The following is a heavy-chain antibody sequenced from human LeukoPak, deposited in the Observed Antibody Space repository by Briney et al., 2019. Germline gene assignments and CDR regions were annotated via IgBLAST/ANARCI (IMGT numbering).Heavy chain of an antibody. V-gene: IGHV4-61*01. CDR3: AREYVGGYNGEKAFDI. CDR1: GGSVSSGSYY. J-gene: IGHJ3*02. D-gene: IGHD3-22*01. CDR2: IYYSGST. Sequence: PSETLSLTCTVSGGSVSSGSYYWRWIRQPPGKGLEWIGYIYYSGSTNYNPSLKSRVTISVDTSKNQFSLKLSSVTAADTAVYYCAREYVGGYNGEKAFDIWGQGTMVTVSS.